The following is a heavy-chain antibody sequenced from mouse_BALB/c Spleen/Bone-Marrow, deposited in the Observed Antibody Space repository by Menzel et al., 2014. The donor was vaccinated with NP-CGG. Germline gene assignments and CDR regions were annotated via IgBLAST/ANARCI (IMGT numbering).Heavy chain of an antibody. V-gene: IGHV1-52*01. Sequence: QVQLKHSGAELVRPGASVKLSCKASGYTFTSYWMNWVKQRPEQGLEWIGRIDPYDSETHYNQKFKDKAILTVDKSSSTAYMQLSSLTSDDSAVYYCARGRDYDVFSYWGQGTLVTVSA. CDR2: IDPYDSET. D-gene: IGHD2-4*01. CDR3: ARGRDYDVFSY. J-gene: IGHJ3*01. CDR1: GYTFTSYW.